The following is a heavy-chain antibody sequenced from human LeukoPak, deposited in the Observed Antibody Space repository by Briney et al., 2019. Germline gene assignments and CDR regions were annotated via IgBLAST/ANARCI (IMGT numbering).Heavy chain of an antibody. CDR1: GFTFSTYW. CDR3: ARDIQLST. CDR2: ISFSGANT. D-gene: IGHD5-24*01. V-gene: IGHV3-23*01. J-gene: IGHJ3*01. Sequence: PGGSLRLSCAASGFTFSTYWMSWVRQAPGKGLDWVSLISFSGANTYYADSVKGRFTISRDNSKDTLFLQMNSLRAEDTAIYYCARDIQLSTWGLGTMVTVSS.